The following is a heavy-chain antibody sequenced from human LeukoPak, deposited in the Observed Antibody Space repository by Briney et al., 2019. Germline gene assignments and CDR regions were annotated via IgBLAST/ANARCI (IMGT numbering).Heavy chain of an antibody. Sequence: GGSLRLSCVASGFTVSSNYMSWVRQPPGKGLEWVSLLYSDGSAFYADSVKGRFTISRDNSKNTVYLQMNMLKAEDTAVYYCARDSSSFPNYFDYWGQGTLVTVSS. J-gene: IGHJ4*02. CDR3: ARDSSSFPNYFDY. CDR1: GFTVSSNY. CDR2: LYSDGSA. D-gene: IGHD2/OR15-2a*01. V-gene: IGHV3-53*01.